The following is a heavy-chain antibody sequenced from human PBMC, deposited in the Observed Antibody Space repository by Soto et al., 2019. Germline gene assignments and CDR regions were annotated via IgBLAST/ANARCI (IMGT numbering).Heavy chain of an antibody. Sequence: QVQLVQSGAEVKKPGSSVKVSCKTSGGTFMTSAISWVRHAPGQGLEWMGGIMPVFPTPDYAQKFQGRVTITADEYTGTAYLELSRFRSEHKAGYYCARDKDRQQLGGNYYYIMAVWGQGTTVTVSS. D-gene: IGHD3-3*02. CDR1: GGTFMTSA. CDR2: IMPVFPTP. V-gene: IGHV1-69*12. J-gene: IGHJ6*01. CDR3: ARDKDRQQLGGNYYYIMAV.